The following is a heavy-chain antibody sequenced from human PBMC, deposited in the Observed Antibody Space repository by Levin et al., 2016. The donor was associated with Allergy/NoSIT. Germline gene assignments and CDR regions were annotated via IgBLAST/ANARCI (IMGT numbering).Heavy chain of an antibody. CDR3: ARQGFGTYYFDY. CDR1: GGSISNYY. V-gene: IGHV4-59*08. CDR2: IYYRGNT. Sequence: SETLSLTCSVSGGSISNYYWSWIRQPPGKGLEWIGYIYYRGNTKYNPSLKSRVTISVETSKNQFSLDLRSVTAADTAVYYCARQGFGTYYFDYWGQGTLVTVSS. D-gene: IGHD3-10*01. J-gene: IGHJ4*02.